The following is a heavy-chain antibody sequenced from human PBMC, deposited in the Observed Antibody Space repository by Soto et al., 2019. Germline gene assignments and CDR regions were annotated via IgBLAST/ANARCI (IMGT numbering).Heavy chain of an antibody. D-gene: IGHD5-18*01. V-gene: IGHV5-51*01. J-gene: IGHJ3*02. CDR3: ARLYFHSSHSYDAFDI. CDR2: IYPGDSDT. CDR1: GYSFTIYW. Sequence: PGKSLKISCKGSGYSFTIYWIGWVRQMPGKGLEWMGIIYPGDSDTRYSPSFQGQVTISADKSISTAYLQWSSLKASDTAMYYCARLYFHSSHSYDAFDIRGQGTMVTVSS.